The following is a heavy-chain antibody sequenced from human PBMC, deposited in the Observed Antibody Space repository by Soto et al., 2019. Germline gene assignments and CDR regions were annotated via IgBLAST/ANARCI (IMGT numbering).Heavy chain of an antibody. CDR3: ARYRSSGWYAVEYFQH. D-gene: IGHD6-19*01. Sequence: VQLVQSGAEVKKPGESLKISCKGLEYSFVSFWIGWVRQMPGKGLEWMGVIYPGDSDIRYSPSFQGQVTISADKSTNTAYLQWNSLKASDSAMYYCARYRSSGWYAVEYFQHWGRGTLVTVSS. J-gene: IGHJ1*01. CDR2: IYPGDSDI. CDR1: EYSFVSFW. V-gene: IGHV5-51*03.